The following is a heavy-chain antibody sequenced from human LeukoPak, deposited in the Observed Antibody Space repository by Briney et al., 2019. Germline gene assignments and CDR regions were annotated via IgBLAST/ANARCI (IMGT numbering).Heavy chain of an antibody. CDR2: IIPIFGIA. V-gene: IGHV1-69*04. D-gene: IGHD3-10*01. Sequence: SVKVSCKASGGTFSSYAISWVRQAPRQGLEWMGRIIPIFGIANYAQKFQGRVTITADKSTSTAYMELSSLRSEDTAVYYCAIRYGSGTVGVLDPWGQGTLVTVSS. CDR3: AIRYGSGTVGVLDP. CDR1: GGTFSSYA. J-gene: IGHJ5*02.